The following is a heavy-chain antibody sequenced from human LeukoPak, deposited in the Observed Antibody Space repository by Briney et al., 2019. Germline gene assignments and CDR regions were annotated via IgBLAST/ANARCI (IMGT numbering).Heavy chain of an antibody. J-gene: IGHJ4*02. Sequence: GGSLRLSCAASGFTFSSYWMSWVRQAPGKGLEWVANIKQDGSEKYYVDSVKGRFTISRGNAKNSLYLQMNSLRAEDTAVYYCARDPRSRYSWWDYWGQGTLVTVSS. CDR2: IKQDGSEK. CDR3: ARDPRSRYSWWDY. D-gene: IGHD1-1*01. V-gene: IGHV3-7*01. CDR1: GFTFSSYW.